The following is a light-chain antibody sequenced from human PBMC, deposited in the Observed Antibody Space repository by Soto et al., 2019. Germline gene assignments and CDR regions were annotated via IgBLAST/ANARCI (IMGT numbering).Light chain of an antibody. J-gene: IGKJ4*01. CDR3: TLLSNWLT. CDR1: QSVSSY. V-gene: IGKV3-11*01. CDR2: DAS. Sequence: EIVLTQSPATLSLSPGERATLSCRASQSVSSYLAWYQQKPGQAPRLLIYDASNRATGIPARFSGSGSGTDFTLTISSFVFEDCRVSYSTLLSNWLTFRGRT.